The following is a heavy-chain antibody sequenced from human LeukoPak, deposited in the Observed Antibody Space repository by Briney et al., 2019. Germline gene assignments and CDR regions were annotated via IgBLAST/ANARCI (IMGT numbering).Heavy chain of an antibody. J-gene: IGHJ2*01. D-gene: IGHD5-12*01. CDR3: ARDIISGYGKWYFDL. CDR1: GFTFSSYE. CDR2: ISGRGSTI. Sequence: GGSLRLSCAASGFTFSSYEMNWVRQAPGMGLEWVSYISGRGSTIYYADSVKGRFTISRDNAKNSLYLQMNSLRAEDTAVYYCARDIISGYGKWYFDLWGRGTLVTVSS. V-gene: IGHV3-48*03.